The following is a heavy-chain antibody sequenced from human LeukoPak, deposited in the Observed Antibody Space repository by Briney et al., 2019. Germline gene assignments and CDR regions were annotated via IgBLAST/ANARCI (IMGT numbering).Heavy chain of an antibody. CDR3: ARWNLDLAYDI. CDR1: GGSISSYY. D-gene: IGHD1-1*01. V-gene: IGHV4-59*08. CDR2: IYSTGSI. Sequence: SETLSLTCTVSGGSISSYYWTWLRQPPGKGLEWLGYIYSTGSISYNPSLESRVTISIDTSKNTFSLKLTSVTAADTAVYFCARWNLDLAYDIWGQGTMVTVSS. J-gene: IGHJ3*02.